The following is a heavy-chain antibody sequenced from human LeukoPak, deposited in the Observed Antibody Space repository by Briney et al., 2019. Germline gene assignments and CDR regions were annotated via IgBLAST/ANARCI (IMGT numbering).Heavy chain of an antibody. D-gene: IGHD4-17*01. V-gene: IGHV1-2*02. Sequence: GASVKVSCKASGYTFTGFCIHWVRQAPGQGLEWMGWLNPNSGGTNYAQNFQGRVTMTRDTSISTGYMELSRLRSDDTAVYYCAQAVTTVNCFDPWGQGTLVTVSS. CDR3: AQAVTTVNCFDP. J-gene: IGHJ5*02. CDR2: LNPNSGGT. CDR1: GYTFTGFC.